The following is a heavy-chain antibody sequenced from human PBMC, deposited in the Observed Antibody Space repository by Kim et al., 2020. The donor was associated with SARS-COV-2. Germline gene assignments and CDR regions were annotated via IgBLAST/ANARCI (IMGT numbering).Heavy chain of an antibody. D-gene: IGHD4-17*01. V-gene: IGHV5-10-1*01. CDR1: GYSFTSYW. Sequence: GESLKISCKGSGYSFTSYWISWVRQMPGKGLEWMGRIDPSDSYTNYSPSFQGHVTISADKSISTAYLQWSSLKASDTAMYYCARRKVGDYGNYGMDVWGQGTTVTVSS. CDR3: ARRKVGDYGNYGMDV. J-gene: IGHJ6*02. CDR2: IDPSDSYT.